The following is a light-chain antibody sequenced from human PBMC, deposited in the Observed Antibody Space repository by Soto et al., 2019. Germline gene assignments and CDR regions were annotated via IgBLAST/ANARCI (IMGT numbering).Light chain of an antibody. CDR3: QQRSNWPCT. J-gene: IGKJ1*01. CDR1: QSVSSY. V-gene: IGKV3-11*01. Sequence: EIVLTQSPATLSLSPGERATLSCRASQSVSSYLAWYQQKPGQAPRLLIYDASNRATGIPARFSGSGSGTDFTRTISSLEPDDFAVYYCQQRSNWPCTFGQGTKVEIK. CDR2: DAS.